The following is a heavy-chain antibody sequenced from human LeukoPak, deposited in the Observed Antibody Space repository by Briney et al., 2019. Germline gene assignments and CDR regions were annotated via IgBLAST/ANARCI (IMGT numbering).Heavy chain of an antibody. V-gene: IGHV3-15*01. CDR1: GFTFSSYS. Sequence: GGSLRLSCAASGFTFSSYSMNWVRQAPGKGLEWVGRIKSKTDGGTTDYAAPVKGRFTISRDDSKNTLYLQMNSLKTEDTAVYYCTTDDYYDSSGYTGYFDYWGQGTLVTVSS. CDR3: TTDDYYDSSGYTGYFDY. J-gene: IGHJ4*02. CDR2: IKSKTDGGTT. D-gene: IGHD3-22*01.